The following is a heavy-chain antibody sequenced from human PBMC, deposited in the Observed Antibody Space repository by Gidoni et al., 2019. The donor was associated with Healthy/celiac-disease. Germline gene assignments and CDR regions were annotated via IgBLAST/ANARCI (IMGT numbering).Heavy chain of an antibody. CDR1: GFTLSSYA. V-gene: IGHV3-30-3*01. CDR2: ISYDGSNK. Sequence: QVQLVESGGGVVQPGRSLRLSCAASGFTLSSYAMNWVRQAPGKGLEWVAVISYDGSNKYYADSVKGRFTISRDNSKNTLYLQMNSLRAEDTAVYYCARDHPIHQYGTYYYYGMDVWGQGTTVTVSS. D-gene: IGHD2-8*01. J-gene: IGHJ6*02. CDR3: ARDHPIHQYGTYYYYGMDV.